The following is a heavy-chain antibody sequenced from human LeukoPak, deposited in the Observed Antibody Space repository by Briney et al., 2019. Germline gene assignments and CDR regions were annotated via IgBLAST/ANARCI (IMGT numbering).Heavy chain of an antibody. J-gene: IGHJ4*02. CDR2: ISGSVGST. V-gene: IGHV3-23*01. Sequence: PGGSLRLSCAASGFTFSNYAMSWVRQAPGKGLEWVSLISGSVGSTYYADSVKGRFTISRDNSKNTLYLQMNSLRAEDTAVYYCVSGWFLDSWGQGTLVSVSS. CDR3: VSGWFLDS. CDR1: GFTFSNYA. D-gene: IGHD6-19*01.